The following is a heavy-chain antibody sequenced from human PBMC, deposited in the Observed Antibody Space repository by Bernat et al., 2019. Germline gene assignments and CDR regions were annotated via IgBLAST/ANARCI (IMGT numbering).Heavy chain of an antibody. D-gene: IGHD4-17*01. J-gene: IGHJ2*01. CDR3: AIDLYGDFYWYFDL. CDR1: GFTFSSYG. V-gene: IGHV3-30*03. Sequence: QVQLVESGGGVVQPGRSLRLSCAASGFTFSSYGMHWVRQAPGKGLEWVAVISYDGSNKYYADSVKGRFTISRDNSKNTLYLQMNSLRAEDTAVYYCAIDLYGDFYWYFDLWGRGTLVTVSS. CDR2: ISYDGSNK.